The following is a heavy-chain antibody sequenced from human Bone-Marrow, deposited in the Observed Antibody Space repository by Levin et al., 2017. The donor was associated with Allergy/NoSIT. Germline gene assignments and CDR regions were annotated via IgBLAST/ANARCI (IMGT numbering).Heavy chain of an antibody. CDR1: GYTFTSYA. D-gene: IGHD6-19*01. J-gene: IGHJ6*02. CDR3: ARDSVRAVAGLYYYYGMDV. Sequence: ASVKVSCKASGYTFTSYAMNWVRQAPGQGLEWMGWINTNTGNPTYAQGFTGRFVFSLDTSVSTAYLQISSLKAEDTAVYYCARDSVRAVAGLYYYYGMDVWGQGTTVTVSS. V-gene: IGHV7-4-1*02. CDR2: INTNTGNP.